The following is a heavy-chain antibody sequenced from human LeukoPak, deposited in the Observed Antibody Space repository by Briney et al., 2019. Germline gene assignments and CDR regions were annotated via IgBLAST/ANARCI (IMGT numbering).Heavy chain of an antibody. Sequence: GGSLRLSCAASGFTFGSYSMNWVRQAPGKGLEWVSSISSSSSYIYYADSVKGRFTISRDNAKNSLYLQMNSLRAEDTAVYYCARGSTVTPYVWGKGTTVTVSS. CDR2: ISSSSSYI. CDR1: GFTFGSYS. D-gene: IGHD4-11*01. V-gene: IGHV3-21*01. J-gene: IGHJ6*04. CDR3: ARGSTVTPYV.